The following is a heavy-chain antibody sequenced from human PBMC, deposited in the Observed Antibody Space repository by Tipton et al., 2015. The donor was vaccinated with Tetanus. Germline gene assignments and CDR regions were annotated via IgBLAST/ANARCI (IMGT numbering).Heavy chain of an antibody. Sequence: TLSLTCTVSGDSINNYYWSWIRQPPGKGLEWIGYIHYTGSTDYNPSLRSRVTISIDTSENQFSLHLSSVTAAGTAVYYCARDVPYGDYFDYGGQGSLVTVSS. CDR1: GDSINNYY. J-gene: IGHJ4*02. V-gene: IGHV4-59*01. CDR2: IHYTGST. D-gene: IGHD4-17*01. CDR3: ARDVPYGDYFDY.